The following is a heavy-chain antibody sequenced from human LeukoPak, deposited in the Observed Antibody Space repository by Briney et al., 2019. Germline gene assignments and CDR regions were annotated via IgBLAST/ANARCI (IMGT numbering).Heavy chain of an antibody. V-gene: IGHV3-7*03. J-gene: IGHJ4*02. Sequence: GGSLRLSCAASGFTFSSYWVSWVRQAPGKGLEWVANIKQDGSEKYYVDSVKGRFTISRDNSKNTLYLQMNSLRAEDTAVYYCAKVSYAFPYYYDSSGFEYWGQGTLVSVSS. D-gene: IGHD3-22*01. CDR3: AKVSYAFPYYYDSSGFEY. CDR1: GFTFSSYW. CDR2: IKQDGSEK.